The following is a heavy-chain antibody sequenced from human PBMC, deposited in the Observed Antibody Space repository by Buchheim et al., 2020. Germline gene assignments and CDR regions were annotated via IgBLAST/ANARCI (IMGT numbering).Heavy chain of an antibody. CDR2: IYSGGST. D-gene: IGHD6-19*01. CDR1: GFTVSSNY. V-gene: IGHV3-66*01. CDR3: ARARRRIAVAGYFDY. Sequence: EVQLVESGGGLVQPGGSLRLSCAASGFTVSSNYMSWVRQAPGKGLEWVSVIYSGGSTYYADSVKGGFTFPMDNPKTRRYLQMNSLRAEDTAVYYCARARRRIAVAGYFDYWGQGTL. J-gene: IGHJ4*02.